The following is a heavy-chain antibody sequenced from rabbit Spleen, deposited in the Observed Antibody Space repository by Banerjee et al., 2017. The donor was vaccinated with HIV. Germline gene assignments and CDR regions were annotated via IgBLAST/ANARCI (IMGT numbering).Heavy chain of an antibody. D-gene: IGHD1-1*01. V-gene: IGHV1S45*01. Sequence: QEQLEESGGGLVKPEGSLTLTCTASGFSFSNSYWICWVRQAPGKGLEWIACISTSSTGTTWSATWAKGRFTISKTSSTTVTLQMTSLTAADTATYFCARDLVAVIGWNFNLWGQGTLVTVS. CDR2: ISTSSTGTT. CDR3: ARDLVAVIGWNFNL. CDR1: GFSFSNSYW. J-gene: IGHJ4*01.